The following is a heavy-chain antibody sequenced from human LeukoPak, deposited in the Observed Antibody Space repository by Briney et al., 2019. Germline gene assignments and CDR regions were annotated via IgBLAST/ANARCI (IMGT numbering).Heavy chain of an antibody. Sequence: GGSLRLSCAASGFTFSSYAMNWVRQAPGKGLEWVSVISDTGVGTYYADSVKGRFTISRDNSRDTLYLQMSSLRADDTAVYYCAKGVTGTRAFDIWGQGTMVTVSS. CDR3: AKGVTGTRAFDI. CDR1: GFTFSSYA. CDR2: ISDTGVGT. V-gene: IGHV3-23*01. D-gene: IGHD1-7*01. J-gene: IGHJ3*02.